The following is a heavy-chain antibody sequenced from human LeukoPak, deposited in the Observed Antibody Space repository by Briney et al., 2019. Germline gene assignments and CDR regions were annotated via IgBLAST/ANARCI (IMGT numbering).Heavy chain of an antibody. CDR1: GFTFSSYG. V-gene: IGHV3-33*01. CDR2: IWYDGSNK. D-gene: IGHD1-26*01. Sequence: PGRSLRLSCAASGFTFSSYGMHWVRQAPGKGLEWVAVIWYDGSNKYYADSVKSRFTISRDNSKNTLYLQMNSLRAEDTAVYYCARDRGSYTLDYWGQGTLVTVSS. J-gene: IGHJ4*02. CDR3: ARDRGSYTLDY.